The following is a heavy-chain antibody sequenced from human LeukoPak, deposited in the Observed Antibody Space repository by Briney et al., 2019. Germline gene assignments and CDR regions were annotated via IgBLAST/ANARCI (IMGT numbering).Heavy chain of an antibody. J-gene: IGHJ4*02. CDR2: ISAYNGNT. Sequence: GASVKVSCKASGYTFTSYGISWVRQAPGQGLEWMGWISAYNGNTNYAQKLQGRVTMTTDTSTSTAYMELRSLRPDDTAVYYCARWNYYDSSGYFADYWGQGTLVTVSS. V-gene: IGHV1-18*01. D-gene: IGHD3-22*01. CDR1: GYTFTSYG. CDR3: ARWNYYDSSGYFADY.